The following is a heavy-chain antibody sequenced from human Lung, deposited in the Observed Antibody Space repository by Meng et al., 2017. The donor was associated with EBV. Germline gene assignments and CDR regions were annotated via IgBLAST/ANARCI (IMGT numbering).Heavy chain of an antibody. CDR3: TSRSF. CDR1: GFPFRGSA. Sequence: VQLVGSGGGLVQPGGSPHPRCPASGFPFRGSAMHWVRQSSGKGLGWVGRIRSKANSSATAFGASVEGRFTISRDDSTNTAYLQMNSLKTEDTAVYYCTSRSFWGQGILVTVSS. V-gene: IGHV3-73*02. CDR2: IRSKANSSAT. J-gene: IGHJ4*02.